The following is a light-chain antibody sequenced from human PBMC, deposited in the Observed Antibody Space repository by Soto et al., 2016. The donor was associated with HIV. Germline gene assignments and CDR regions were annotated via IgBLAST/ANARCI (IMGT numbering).Light chain of an antibody. CDR2: NSS. CDR1: HDINNY. Sequence: DIQMTQSPSSLSASVGDRVTITCQARHDINNYLNSYQQKSGKAPHLLIYNSSNLETGVSSWFSGSGSGTDFTPSISSLQPEDFATYYCQQSYSIPPVTFGQGPRWKSN. CDR3: QQSYSIPPVT. J-gene: IGKJ1*01. V-gene: IGKV1-33*01.